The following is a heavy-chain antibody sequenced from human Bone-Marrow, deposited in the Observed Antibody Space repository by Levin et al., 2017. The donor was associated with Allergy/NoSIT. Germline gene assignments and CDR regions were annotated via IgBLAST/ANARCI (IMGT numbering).Heavy chain of an antibody. Sequence: GGSLRLSCAASGFSFSRYGMHWVRQAPGKGLEWVAVLSLDGSNKYYVDSVKGRFTISRDNSKNTLYLEMNSLRAEDTAVYYCAKADRVTTFGVVDTAPDYWGQGTPVTVSS. J-gene: IGHJ4*02. CDR1: GFSFSRYG. CDR2: LSLDGSNK. D-gene: IGHD3-3*01. V-gene: IGHV3-30*18. CDR3: AKADRVTTFGVVDTAPDY.